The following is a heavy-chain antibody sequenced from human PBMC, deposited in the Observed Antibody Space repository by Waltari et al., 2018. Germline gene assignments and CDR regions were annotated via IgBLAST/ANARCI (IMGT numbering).Heavy chain of an antibody. Sequence: EVQLVQSGAEVKKPGESLKISCKGSGYSFTRNWIGWVRQMPGKGLEWVGILYLYDSEIKCSPSSQGHVTISADKSISTAYLQWSSLKASDTAMYYCVANEGFYFDYWGQGTLVTVSS. CDR2: LYLYDSEI. J-gene: IGHJ4*02. D-gene: IGHD1-1*01. CDR1: GYSFTRNW. CDR3: VANEGFYFDY. V-gene: IGHV5-51*01.